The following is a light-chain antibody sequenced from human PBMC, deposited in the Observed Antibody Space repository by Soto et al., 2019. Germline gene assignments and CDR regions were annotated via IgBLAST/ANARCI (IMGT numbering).Light chain of an antibody. CDR2: DVS. CDR1: ISDVGSYSY. Sequence: QSALTQPASVSGSPGQSITISCTGTISDVGSYSYVSWYQQYPGKAPKLMIYDVSTRPSGVSDRFSGSKSGNTASLTISGLRAEDEADYYCGSYTTSSNYVFGTGTKVTV. J-gene: IGLJ1*01. CDR3: GSYTTSSNYV. V-gene: IGLV2-14*03.